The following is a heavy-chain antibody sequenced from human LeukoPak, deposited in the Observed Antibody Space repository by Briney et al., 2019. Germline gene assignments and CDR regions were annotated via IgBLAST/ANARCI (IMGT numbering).Heavy chain of an antibody. J-gene: IGHJ5*02. Sequence: SETLSLTCAVYGGSFSGYYWSWIRQPPGKGLEWIGEINHSGSTNYNPSLKSRVTISVDTSKNQFSLKLSSVTAADTAVYYCARRCMNGGSCQSFDPWGQGTLVTVSS. D-gene: IGHD2-15*01. CDR2: INHSGST. V-gene: IGHV4-34*01. CDR3: ARRCMNGGSCQSFDP. CDR1: GGSFSGYY.